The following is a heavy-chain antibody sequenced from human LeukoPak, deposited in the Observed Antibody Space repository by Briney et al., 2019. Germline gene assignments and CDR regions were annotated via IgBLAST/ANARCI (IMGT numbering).Heavy chain of an antibody. CDR3: ARGDDIDAFDI. CDR1: GFTFSDYY. D-gene: IGHD2-21*01. J-gene: IGHJ3*02. V-gene: IGHV3-11*06. Sequence: EGSLRLSCAASGFTFSDYYMSWIRQAPGKGLEWVSYISSSSSYTNYADSVKGRFTISRDNAKNSLYLQMNSLRAEDTAVYYCARGDDIDAFDIWGQGTMVTVSS. CDR2: ISSSSSYT.